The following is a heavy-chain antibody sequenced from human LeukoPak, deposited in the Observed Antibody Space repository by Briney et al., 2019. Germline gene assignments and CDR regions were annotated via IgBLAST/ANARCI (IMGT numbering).Heavy chain of an antibody. J-gene: IGHJ4*02. CDR2: ISSSGSRI. CDR3: GRSGRFLEWNPSAPDY. V-gene: IGHV3-11*01. D-gene: IGHD3-3*01. Sequence: PGGSLRLSCAASGFTFNDYYMSWIRQAAGKGLEWVADISSSGSRINYAESVKGRFTISRDNAKNSVDLQMSSLRAEDTAVYYCGRSGRFLEWNPSAPDYWGQGILVTVSS. CDR1: GFTFNDYY.